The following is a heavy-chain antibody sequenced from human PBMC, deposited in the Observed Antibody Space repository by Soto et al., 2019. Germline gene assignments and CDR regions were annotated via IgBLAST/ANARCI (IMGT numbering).Heavy chain of an antibody. J-gene: IGHJ4*02. CDR3: VQDERYSSSSNFDY. D-gene: IGHD6-6*01. CDR1: GFTFDDYA. CDR2: ISWNSGKI. V-gene: IGHV3-9*01. Sequence: EVQLVESGGRLVQPGRSLRLSCAASGFTFDDYAMNWVRQAPGKGLEWVSGISWNSGKIGYADFVKGRFTISRDNARNSLYLQMNSLRAEDTALYFCVQDERYSSSSNFDYWGQGTLVAVSS.